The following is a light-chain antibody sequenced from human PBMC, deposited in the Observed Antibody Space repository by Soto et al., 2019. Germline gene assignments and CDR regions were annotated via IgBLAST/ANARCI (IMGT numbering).Light chain of an antibody. V-gene: IGKV1-33*01. J-gene: IGKJ5*01. CDR3: PIT. CDR2: DAF. CDR1: QDISNY. Sequence: DSQMTQSPSSLSASVGDRVTITCQASQDISNYLNWYQQKPGKAPKLLIFDAFSLETGVPSRFSGSGSGTDFTFTISSLQPEDIANENLPITFGQGTRLEIK.